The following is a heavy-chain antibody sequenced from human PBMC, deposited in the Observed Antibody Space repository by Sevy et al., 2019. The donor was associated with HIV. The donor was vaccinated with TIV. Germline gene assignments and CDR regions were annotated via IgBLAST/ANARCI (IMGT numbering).Heavy chain of an antibody. CDR3: ARVGYDDSNGDSQDAFDI. J-gene: IGHJ3*02. Sequence: GGSLRLSCAASGFTFSDYYMEWVRQAPGEGLEWVGRVRNKVNGYTTAYAASVKGRFTISRDDSKSSVYLQMNSLKTEDTALYYCARVGYDDSNGDSQDAFDIWGQGTMVTVSS. D-gene: IGHD3-22*01. CDR2: VRNKVNGYTT. V-gene: IGHV3-72*01. CDR1: GFTFSDYY.